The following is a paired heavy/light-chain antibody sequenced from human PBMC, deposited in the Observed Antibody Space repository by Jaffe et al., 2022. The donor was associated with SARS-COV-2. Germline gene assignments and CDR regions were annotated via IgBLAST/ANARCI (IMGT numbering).Light chain of an antibody. CDR1: QSISSW. CDR3: QQYNSYPLT. Sequence: DIQMTQSPSTLSASVGDRVTITCRASQSISSWLAWYQQKPGKAPKLLIYKASSLESGVPSSFSGSGSGTEFTLTISSLQADDFATYYCQQYNSYPLTFGQGTKLEIK. J-gene: IGKJ2*01. CDR2: KAS. V-gene: IGKV1-5*03.
Heavy chain of an antibody. V-gene: IGHV3-11*01. CDR1: GFTFSDYY. CDR2: ISSSGSSI. CDR3: ARDRSGSRGDYHGLDV. Sequence: QVQLVESGGGLVKPGGSLRLSCAASGFTFSDYYMSWIRQAPGKGLEWVSSISSSGSSIFYADSVKGRFTISRDNAKNSLDLQMNSLRAEDTAVYYCARDRSGSRGDYHGLDVWGQGTTVTASS. J-gene: IGHJ6*02. D-gene: IGHD6-19*01.